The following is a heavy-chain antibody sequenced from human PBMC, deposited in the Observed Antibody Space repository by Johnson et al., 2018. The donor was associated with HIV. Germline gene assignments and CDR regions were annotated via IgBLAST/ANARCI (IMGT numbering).Heavy chain of an antibody. V-gene: IGHV3-20*04. Sequence: VLLVESGGGLVKPGGSLRLSCAASGFTFDDYGMSWVRQVPGKGLEWVASINWNGGSTGYEDSVKGRFTISRDNAKNSLYLQMNSLRAEDTALYYCTTDDVAAGTAPDAFDIWGQGTMVTVSS. CDR3: TTDDVAAGTAPDAFDI. CDR1: GFTFDDYG. J-gene: IGHJ3*02. CDR2: INWNGGST. D-gene: IGHD6-13*01.